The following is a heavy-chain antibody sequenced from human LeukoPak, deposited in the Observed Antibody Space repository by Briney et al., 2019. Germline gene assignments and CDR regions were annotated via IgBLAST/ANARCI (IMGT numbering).Heavy chain of an antibody. Sequence: GGSLRLSCAASGFTFSGSAMHWVRQVSGKGLEWVGRTRSKANSYATAYAASVKGRFTISRDDSKNRAYRQMNSLKTEDTAVYYCTRGSGSFDPWGQGTLVTVSS. CDR1: GFTFSGSA. D-gene: IGHD3-10*01. V-gene: IGHV3-73*01. CDR3: TRGSGSFDP. CDR2: TRSKANSYAT. J-gene: IGHJ5*02.